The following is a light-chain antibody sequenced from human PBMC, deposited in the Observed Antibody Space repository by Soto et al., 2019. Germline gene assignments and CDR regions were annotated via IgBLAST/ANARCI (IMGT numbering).Light chain of an antibody. Sequence: DIVMTQSPDSLAVSLGERATINCKSSQSVLSNSNNQNYLAWYQQKPGQPPKLLISWASTREFGVPERFSGSVSGTDFTLTISGLQAEDVAVFYCQQYFSTPSFRQGTKLEI. V-gene: IGKV4-1*01. CDR3: QQYFSTPS. J-gene: IGKJ2*01. CDR1: QSVLSNSNNQNY. CDR2: WAS.